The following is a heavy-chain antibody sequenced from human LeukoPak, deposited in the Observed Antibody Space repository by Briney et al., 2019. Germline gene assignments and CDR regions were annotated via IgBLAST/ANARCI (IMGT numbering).Heavy chain of an antibody. CDR3: ARHESCSSTSSYSDL. J-gene: IGHJ5*02. CDR2: IYPGDSDT. Sequence: GESLKISCKGSGYSFTSYWSGWVRQMPGGGVGGMGIIYPGDSDTRYSPSFQCQVTSLAAKSISTAYLQWSSLKASDTAMYYCARHESCSSTSSYSDLWGQGTLVTVSS. CDR1: GYSFTSYW. D-gene: IGHD2-2*01. V-gene: IGHV5-51*01.